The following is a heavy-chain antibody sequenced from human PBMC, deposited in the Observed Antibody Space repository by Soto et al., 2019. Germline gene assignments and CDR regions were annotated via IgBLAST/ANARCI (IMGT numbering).Heavy chain of an antibody. CDR2: IYPGDSDT. V-gene: IGHV5-51*01. D-gene: IGHD2-2*01. CDR3: ARLGGYCSSTSCYNWFDP. Sequence: GESLKISCKGSGYSFTSYWIGWVRQMPGKGLEWMGIIYPGDSDTRYSPSFQGQVTISADKSISTAYLQWSSLKASDTAMYYCARLGGYCSSTSCYNWFDPWGQGTLVTVSS. J-gene: IGHJ5*02. CDR1: GYSFTSYW.